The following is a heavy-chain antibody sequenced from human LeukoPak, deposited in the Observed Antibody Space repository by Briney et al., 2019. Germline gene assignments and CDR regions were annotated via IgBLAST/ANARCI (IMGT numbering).Heavy chain of an antibody. V-gene: IGHV4-61*02. CDR3: ARDLGYSSSSGDWFDP. Sequence: ASETLSLTCTVSGGSITSGSYYWSWIRQPAGKGLEWIGRIYTSGSTNYNPSLKSRVTISVDTSKNQFSLKLSSVTAADTAVYYCARDLGYSSSSGDWFDPWGQGTLVTLSS. CDR2: IYTSGST. J-gene: IGHJ5*02. CDR1: GGSITSGSYY. D-gene: IGHD6-6*01.